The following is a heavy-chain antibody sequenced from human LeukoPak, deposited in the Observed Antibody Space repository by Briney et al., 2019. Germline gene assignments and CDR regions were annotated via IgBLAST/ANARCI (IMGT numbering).Heavy chain of an antibody. CDR2: INSDGSTT. CDR1: GFTFSSYW. D-gene: IGHD3-3*01. Sequence: GGSLRLSCAASGFTFSSYWMHWVRQAPGKGLLWVSHINSDGSTTNYADSVKGRFTISRDNAKNTLYLQMTSLRAEDTAVYYCASSFEWLLLFDYWGQGTLVTVSS. J-gene: IGHJ4*02. CDR3: ASSFEWLLLFDY. V-gene: IGHV3-74*01.